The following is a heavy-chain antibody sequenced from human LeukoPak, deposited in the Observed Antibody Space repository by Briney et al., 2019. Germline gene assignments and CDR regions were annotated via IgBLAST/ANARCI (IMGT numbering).Heavy chain of an antibody. Sequence: KPGGSLRLSCAASGFTFSSYSMNWVRQAPGKGLEWVSSISSSSSYIYYADSVKGRFTISRDNAKNSLYLQMNSLRAEDTAVYYCARDFTLYGSGSYLPFDYWGQGTLVTVSS. V-gene: IGHV3-21*01. J-gene: IGHJ4*02. CDR3: ARDFTLYGSGSYLPFDY. CDR1: GFTFSSYS. D-gene: IGHD3-10*01. CDR2: ISSSSSYI.